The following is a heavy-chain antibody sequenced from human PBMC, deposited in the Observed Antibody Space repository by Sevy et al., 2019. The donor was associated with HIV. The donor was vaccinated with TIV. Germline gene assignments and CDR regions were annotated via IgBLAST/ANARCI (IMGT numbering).Heavy chain of an antibody. J-gene: IGHJ3*02. V-gene: IGHV1-18*01. CDR1: GYTFTTYG. CDR2: ISADNDNT. CDR3: ASASAYYYGSGRHPHAFDI. Sequence: DAVKVSCKASGYTFTTYGITWVRQAPGQGLEWKGWISADNDNTNYAQEFQGRVTMTTDTSTTTAYMELRSLRSDDTAAYYCASASAYYYGSGRHPHAFDIWGQGTMVPVSS. D-gene: IGHD3-10*01.